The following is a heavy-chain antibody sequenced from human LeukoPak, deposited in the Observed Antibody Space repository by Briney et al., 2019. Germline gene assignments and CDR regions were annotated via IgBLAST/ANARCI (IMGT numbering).Heavy chain of an antibody. V-gene: IGHV3-21*01. CDR1: EFTFSSYS. J-gene: IGHJ4*02. D-gene: IGHD5-24*01. CDR2: ISSSSNHI. Sequence: GGSLRLSCAASEFTFSSYSMNWVRQAPGKGLEWVSSISSSSNHIYYADSMKGRFTISRDNAKNSLYLQMNSLRAEDTAVYFCAREMAAGTFDYWGQGALVTVSS. CDR3: AREMAAGTFDY.